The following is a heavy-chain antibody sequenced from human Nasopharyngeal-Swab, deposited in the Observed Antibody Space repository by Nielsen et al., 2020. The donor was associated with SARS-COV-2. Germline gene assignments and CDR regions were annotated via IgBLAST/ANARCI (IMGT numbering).Heavy chain of an antibody. CDR3: ARQEYFDWSGHGRIDY. CDR2: IYYSGST. Sequence: SETLSLTCAVSGGSISSSSYYWGWIRQPPGKGLEWIGSIYYSGSTYYNPSLKSRVTISVDTSKNQFSLKLSSVTAADTAVYYCARQEYFDWSGHGRIDYWGQGTLVTVSS. CDR1: GGSISSSSYY. D-gene: IGHD3-9*01. J-gene: IGHJ4*02. V-gene: IGHV4-39*01.